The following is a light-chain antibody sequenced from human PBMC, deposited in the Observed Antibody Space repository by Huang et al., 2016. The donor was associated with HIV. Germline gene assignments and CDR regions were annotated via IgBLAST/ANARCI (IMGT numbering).Light chain of an antibody. V-gene: IGKV3-11*01. CDR2: ETS. Sequence: EIVLTQSPATLSLSPGDRATLSCRASQSVSNYLAWYQQKPGQAPRLIIFETSIRAGGGPARCSGSGSGTDVTLTISGLEPEDFAVYYCQQRSSWITFGQGTRLEIK. CDR1: QSVSNY. J-gene: IGKJ5*01. CDR3: QQRSSWIT.